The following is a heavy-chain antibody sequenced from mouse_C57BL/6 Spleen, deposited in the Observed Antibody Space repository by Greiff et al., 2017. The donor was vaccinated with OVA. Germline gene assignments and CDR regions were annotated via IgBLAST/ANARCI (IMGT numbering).Heavy chain of an antibody. J-gene: IGHJ3*01. CDR2: ISYDGCN. D-gene: IGHD2-1*01. Sequence: DVKLQESGPGLVKPSQSLSLTCSVTGYSITSCYYWNWIRPFPGNKLEWMAYISYDGCNNYNPFLKNRISITRDTSKYQFFLKLNSLTTEDTATYYCARGGPYGNSWLAYWGQGTLVTVSA. CDR1: GYSITSCYY. V-gene: IGHV3-6*01. CDR3: ARGGPYGNSWLAY.